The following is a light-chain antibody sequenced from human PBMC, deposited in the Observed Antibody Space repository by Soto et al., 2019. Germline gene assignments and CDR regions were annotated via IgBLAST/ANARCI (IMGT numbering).Light chain of an antibody. CDR2: KAS. CDR3: PHDTIYLEP. V-gene: IGKV1-5*03. Sequence: DIQMRQSPRTMSAYVGARVTITCRASQTFSSWLAWYQQKPGKAPKLLIYKASTLKSGVPSRFSGSGSGTEFTLTISILQPYDFAPYYFPHDTIYLEPFCPGT. CDR1: QTFSSW. J-gene: IGKJ3*01.